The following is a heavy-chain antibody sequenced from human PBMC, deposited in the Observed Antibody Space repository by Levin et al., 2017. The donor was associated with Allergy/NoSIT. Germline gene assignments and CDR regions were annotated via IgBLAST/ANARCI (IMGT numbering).Heavy chain of an antibody. V-gene: IGHV3-23*01. D-gene: IGHD2-15*01. CDR3: AKKSRRVAALIYYYYYMDV. CDR2: ISGSGGST. J-gene: IGHJ6*03. Sequence: GESLKISCAASGFTFSSYAMSWVRQAPGKGLEWVSAISGSGGSTYYADSVKGRFTISRDNSKNTLYLQMNSLRAEDTAVYYCAKKSRRVAALIYYYYYMDVWGKGTTVTVPS. CDR1: GFTFSSYA.